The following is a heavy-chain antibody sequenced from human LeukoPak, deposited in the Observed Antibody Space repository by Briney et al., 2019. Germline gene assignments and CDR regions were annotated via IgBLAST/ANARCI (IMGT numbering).Heavy chain of an antibody. D-gene: IGHD3-10*01. V-gene: IGHV4-4*07. Sequence: PSETLSLTCTVSGGSISSYFWSWIRQPAGKGLEWIGRISTSGSTNYNPSLKSRVTMSVNTSKNRFSLRLSSVTAADTAVYYCARDTYKYGSSAYYFDYWGQGTLVTVSS. CDR3: ARDTYKYGSSAYYFDY. CDR2: ISTSGST. CDR1: GGSISSYF. J-gene: IGHJ4*02.